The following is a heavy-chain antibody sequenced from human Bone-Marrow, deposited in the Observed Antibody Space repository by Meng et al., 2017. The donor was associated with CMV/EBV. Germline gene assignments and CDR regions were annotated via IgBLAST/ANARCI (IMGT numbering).Heavy chain of an antibody. V-gene: IGHV4-39*07. CDR1: GGSISSSSYY. D-gene: IGHD3-16*02. CDR2: IYYSGIT. J-gene: IGHJ4*02. Sequence: SETLSLTCTVSGGSISSSSYYWGWIRQPPGKGLEWIGTIYYSGITYYNPSLKSRVTISVDTPKNQFSLKLSSVTAADTAVYYCARNGNGGFYDYAWGSYRYTRPHFDYWGQGTRVTGSS. CDR3: ARNGNGGFYDYAWGSYRYTRPHFDY.